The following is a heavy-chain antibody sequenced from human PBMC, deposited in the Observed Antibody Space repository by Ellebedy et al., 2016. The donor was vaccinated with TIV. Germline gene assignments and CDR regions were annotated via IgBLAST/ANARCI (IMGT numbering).Heavy chain of an antibody. D-gene: IGHD3-10*01. CDR2: ISWNSGSI. V-gene: IGHV3-9*01. J-gene: IGHJ3*02. Sequence: GGSLRLXCAASGFTFDDYAMHWVRQAPGKGLEWVSGISWNSGSIGYADSVKGRFTISRDNAKNSLYLQMNSLRAEDTALYYCAKDIGGYYYGSGSYYHDAFDIWGQGTTVTVSS. CDR1: GFTFDDYA. CDR3: AKDIGGYYYGSGSYYHDAFDI.